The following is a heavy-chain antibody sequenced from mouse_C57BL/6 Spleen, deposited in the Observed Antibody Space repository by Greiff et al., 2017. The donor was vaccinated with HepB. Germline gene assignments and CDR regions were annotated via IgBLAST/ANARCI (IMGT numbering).Heavy chain of an antibody. D-gene: IGHD1-1*01. CDR3: ARYYYGSSYVGWFAY. V-gene: IGHV14-2*01. Sequence: VQLKESGAELVKPGASVKLSCTASGFNIKDYYMHWVKQRTEQGLEWIGRIDPEDGETKYAPKFQGKATITADTSSNTAYLQLSSLTSEDTAVYYCARYYYGSSYVGWFAYWGQGTLVTVSA. J-gene: IGHJ3*01. CDR2: IDPEDGET. CDR1: GFNIKDYY.